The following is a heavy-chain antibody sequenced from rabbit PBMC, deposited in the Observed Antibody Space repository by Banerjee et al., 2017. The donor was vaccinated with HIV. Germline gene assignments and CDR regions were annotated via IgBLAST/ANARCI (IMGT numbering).Heavy chain of an antibody. D-gene: IGHD4-2*01. J-gene: IGHJ4*01. CDR1: GFSFSIKYV. V-gene: IGHV1S40*01. Sequence: QSLEESGGDLVKPGASLTLTCTASGFSFSIKYVMCWVRQAPGKGLEWIACINTGSGSTWYARWVNDRFTISRENAQNTLYLQLNSLTAADTATYFCARDAGYAGSNLWGPGTLVTVS. CDR3: ARDAGYAGSNL. CDR2: INTGSGST.